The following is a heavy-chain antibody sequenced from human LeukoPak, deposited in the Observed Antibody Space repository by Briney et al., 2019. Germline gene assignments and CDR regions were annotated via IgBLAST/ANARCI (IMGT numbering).Heavy chain of an antibody. CDR2: ISGYNTYT. V-gene: IGHV1-18*01. CDR3: ARVRLVWGMETFDL. Sequence: GASVKVSCKASNNTLSNNGITWVRQAPGQGLEWMGWISGYNTYTTYAQKFQDRVTMTKDTSTSTAYMEMRSLRSDDTATYYCARVRLVWGMETFDLWGQGTMVTVSS. J-gene: IGHJ3*01. CDR1: NNTLSNNG. D-gene: IGHD3-16*01.